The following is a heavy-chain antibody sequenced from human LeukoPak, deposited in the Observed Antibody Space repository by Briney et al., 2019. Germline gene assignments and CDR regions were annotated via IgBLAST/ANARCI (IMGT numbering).Heavy chain of an antibody. Sequence: GGSLRLSCAASGFNGNSFEMTGVRQAPGLGLEFLSYISDSGGVIKYADSVKGRFIISRDSAENALYLQMNNLGADDTAVYFCAGGPQYTGSFPYWGQGTLVAVSS. CDR1: GFNGNSFE. D-gene: IGHD1-26*01. CDR3: AGGPQYTGSFPY. J-gene: IGHJ4*02. V-gene: IGHV3-48*03. CDR2: ISDSGGVI.